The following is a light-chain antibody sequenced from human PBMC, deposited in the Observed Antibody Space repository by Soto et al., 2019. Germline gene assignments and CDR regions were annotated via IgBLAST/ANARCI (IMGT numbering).Light chain of an antibody. V-gene: IGLV6-57*03. Sequence: NFMLTQPHSVSESPGKTVTISCTRSSGSIASNYVQWYQQRPGSAPTTVIYEDNQRPSGVPDRFSGSIDSSSNSASLTISGLKTEDEADYSCQSYASSNLYVFGTGTKLTVL. CDR3: QSYASSNLYV. CDR1: SGSIASNY. J-gene: IGLJ1*01. CDR2: EDN.